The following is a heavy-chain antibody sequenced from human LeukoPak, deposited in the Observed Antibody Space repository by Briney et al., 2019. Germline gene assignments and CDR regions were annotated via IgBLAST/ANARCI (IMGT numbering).Heavy chain of an antibody. CDR1: GGTFSSYA. D-gene: IGHD3-22*01. Sequence: GASVKVSCKASGGTFSSYAISWVRQAPGQGLEWMGGIIPIFGTANYAQKFQGRVTITTDESTSTAYMELSSLRSEDTAVYYCARGPYDSSGYYYNAFDIWGQGTMVTVSS. CDR2: IIPIFGTA. V-gene: IGHV1-69*05. J-gene: IGHJ3*02. CDR3: ARGPYDSSGYYYNAFDI.